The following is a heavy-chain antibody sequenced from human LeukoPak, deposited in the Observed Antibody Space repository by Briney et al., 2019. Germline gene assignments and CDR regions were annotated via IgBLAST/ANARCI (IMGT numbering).Heavy chain of an antibody. CDR1: GFTFSSYA. CDR3: AXDIVVVPAAIWGAFHI. CDR2: ISGSGGTT. J-gene: IGHJ3*02. Sequence: GGSLRLSCAASGFTFSSYAMSWVRQAPGKGLEWVSGISGSGGTTYYADSVKGRFTISRDNSKNTLYLQMNSLRAEDTAGYYCAXDIVVVPAAIWGAFHIWGQGTMVTVSS. D-gene: IGHD2-2*02. V-gene: IGHV3-23*01.